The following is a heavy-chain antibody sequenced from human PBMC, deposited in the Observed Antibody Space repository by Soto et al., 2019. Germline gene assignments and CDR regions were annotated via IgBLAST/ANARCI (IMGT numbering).Heavy chain of an antibody. Sequence: QVTLKESGPVLVNPTETLTLTCTVSGFSLSNARMGVSWIRQPPGKALEWLAHIFSNDEKSYSTSLKSRLTISKDTSKSQVVLTMTNMDPVDTATYYCARTLREYGDYVLFPPYYMDVWGKGTTVTVSS. CDR2: IFSNDEK. CDR1: GFSLSNARMG. J-gene: IGHJ6*03. V-gene: IGHV2-26*01. CDR3: ARTLREYGDYVLFPPYYMDV. D-gene: IGHD4-17*01.